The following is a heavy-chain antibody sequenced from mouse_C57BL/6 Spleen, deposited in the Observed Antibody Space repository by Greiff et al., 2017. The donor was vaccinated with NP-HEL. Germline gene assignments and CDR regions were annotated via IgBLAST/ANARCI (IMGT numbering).Heavy chain of an antibody. D-gene: IGHD1-1*01. CDR3: ARHYYGSRYWYFDV. CDR2: IHPNSGST. CDR1: GYTFTSYW. J-gene: IGHJ1*03. V-gene: IGHV1-64*01. Sequence: QVHVKQSGAELVKPGASVKLSCKASGYTFTSYWMHWVKQRPGQGLEWIGMIHPNSGSTNYNEKFKSKATLTVDKSSSTAYMQLSSLTSEDSAVYYCARHYYGSRYWYFDVWGTGTTVTVSS.